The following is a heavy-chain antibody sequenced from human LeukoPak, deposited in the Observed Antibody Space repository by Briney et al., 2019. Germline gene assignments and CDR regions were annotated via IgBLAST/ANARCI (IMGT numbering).Heavy chain of an antibody. CDR2: IRTETDGGTT. V-gene: IGHV3-15*01. Sequence: GGSLRLSCTASGLTFSNAWMSWVRQAPGKGLDWVGRIRTETDGGTTDYAAPVKGRFTISRDDSKNTLSLQMNSLESEDTAVYYCTKTSPHFDYWGQGILVTVSS. CDR1: GLTFSNAW. CDR3: TKTSPHFDY. J-gene: IGHJ4*02.